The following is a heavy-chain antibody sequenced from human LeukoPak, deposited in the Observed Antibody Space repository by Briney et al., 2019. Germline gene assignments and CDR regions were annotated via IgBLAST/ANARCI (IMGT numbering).Heavy chain of an antibody. CDR3: ARGAKYYYDSSGPIDY. V-gene: IGHV4-31*03. J-gene: IGHJ4*02. D-gene: IGHD3-22*01. CDR1: GGSISSGGYY. Sequence: PSRTLSLTCTVSGGSISSGGYYWRWFRQPLGKDLEWIGYIYYSGSTYYNPSLKSRVTISVDTSKNQFSLKLSSVTAADTAVYYCARGAKYYYDSSGPIDYWGQGTLVTAS. CDR2: IYYSGST.